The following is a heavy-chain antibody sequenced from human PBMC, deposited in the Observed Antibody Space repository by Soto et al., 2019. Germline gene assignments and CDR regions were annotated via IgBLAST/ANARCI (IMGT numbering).Heavy chain of an antibody. CDR1: GGSISSYY. Sequence: QVQLQESGPGLVKPSETLSLTCTVSGGSISSYYWSWIRQPPGKGLEWIGYISYSGSTNYNPSLMRRVPIPVPTSKNQFSRNLRSGTAAGTAVYYCARGSTRCYGRCFDYWGQGTLVTVSS. D-gene: IGHD2-2*01. CDR3: ARGSTRCYGRCFDY. CDR2: ISYSGST. J-gene: IGHJ4*02. V-gene: IGHV4-59*01.